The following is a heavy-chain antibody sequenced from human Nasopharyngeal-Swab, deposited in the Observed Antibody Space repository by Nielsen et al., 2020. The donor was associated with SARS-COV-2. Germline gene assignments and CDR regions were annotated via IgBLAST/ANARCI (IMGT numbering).Heavy chain of an antibody. CDR3: ARVDSASHRQIRYYNYYYMDV. CDR2: TNAAGTYA. D-gene: IGHD1-26*01. J-gene: IGHJ6*03. CDR1: GFTFSSYT. V-gene: IGHV3-21*01. Sequence: GESLKISCAASGFTFSSYTMNWVRQAPGKGLVWVASTNAAGTYAHYADSVKGRFTISRENAKNSLYLQMSSLGAEDTAVYYCARVDSASHRQIRYYNYYYMDVWGKGTTVTVSS.